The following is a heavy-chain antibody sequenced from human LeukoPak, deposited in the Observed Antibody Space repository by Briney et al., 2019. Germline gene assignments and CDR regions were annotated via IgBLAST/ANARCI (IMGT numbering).Heavy chain of an antibody. J-gene: IGHJ6*04. CDR1: GFTFSSYG. D-gene: IGHD1-20*01. CDR2: ISYDGSNK. CDR3: AKVSGYAITGTTAGSYYYGMDV. V-gene: IGHV3-30*18. Sequence: GGSLRLSCAASGFTFSSYGMHWVRQAPGKGLEWVAAISYDGSNKYYADSVKGRFTISRDNSKNTLYLQMNSLRAEDTAVYYCAKVSGYAITGTTAGSYYYGMDVWGKGTTVTVSS.